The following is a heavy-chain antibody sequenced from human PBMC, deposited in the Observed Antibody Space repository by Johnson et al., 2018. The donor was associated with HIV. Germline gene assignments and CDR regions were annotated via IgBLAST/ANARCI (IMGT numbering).Heavy chain of an antibody. CDR2: IRYDGSNK. J-gene: IGHJ3*01. Sequence: QVQLVESGGGVVQPGGSLRLSCAASGFTFSNYGMHWVRQAPGKGLEWVAFIRYDGSNKYYADSVKGRFTISRDVSKNILYLQMHSLRTEDTAYYYCARDLPGIYDAFDLWGQGTKVTISS. CDR1: GFTFSNYG. CDR3: ARDLPGIYDAFDL. V-gene: IGHV3-30*02. D-gene: IGHD1-26*01.